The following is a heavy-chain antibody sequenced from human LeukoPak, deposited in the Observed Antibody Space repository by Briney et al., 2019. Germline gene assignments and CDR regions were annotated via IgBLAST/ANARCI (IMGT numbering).Heavy chain of an antibody. CDR1: GASISRDY. J-gene: IGHJ6*03. Sequence: PSETLSLTCSVSGASISRDYWSWIRQPPGKGLEWIGNIHSSETTKYNPSPRSRATISGDTSKNQFSLRLSSVTAADTAVYYCARHFPYCGGDCPYYYMDVWGKGTTVTVSS. CDR2: IHSSETT. V-gene: IGHV4-4*09. D-gene: IGHD2-21*02. CDR3: ARHFPYCGGDCPYYYMDV.